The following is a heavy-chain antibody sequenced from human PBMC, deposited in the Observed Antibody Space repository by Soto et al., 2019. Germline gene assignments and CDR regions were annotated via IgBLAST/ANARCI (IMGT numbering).Heavy chain of an antibody. CDR2: INPSGRV. CDR1: GGSFSGHS. J-gene: IGHJ5*01. CDR3: STRAYDTNGYYRFDP. D-gene: IGHD3-22*01. Sequence: PSETLSLTCAVYGGSFSGHSWTWIRQSPGTGLEWIGGINPSGRVNYSPSLKSRVTISLDTSKNQFSLTLSAVTAADTAMYYCSTRAYDTNGYYRFDPWGQGTLVTVSS. V-gene: IGHV4-34*01.